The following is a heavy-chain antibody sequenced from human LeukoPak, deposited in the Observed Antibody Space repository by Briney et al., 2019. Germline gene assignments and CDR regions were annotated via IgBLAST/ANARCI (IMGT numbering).Heavy chain of an antibody. J-gene: IGHJ4*02. V-gene: IGHV5-51*01. CDR1: GYSFTSYW. CDR3: ARQAFGSSWRFIDY. Sequence: GEAVQISCPGSGYSFTSYWIGWVGQMPGKGLEWMGIIYPGASDTRYSPSFQGQVTISADKSISTAYLQWSSLKASDTAMYYCARQAFGSSWRFIDYWGQGTLVTVSS. CDR2: IYPGASDT. D-gene: IGHD6-6*01.